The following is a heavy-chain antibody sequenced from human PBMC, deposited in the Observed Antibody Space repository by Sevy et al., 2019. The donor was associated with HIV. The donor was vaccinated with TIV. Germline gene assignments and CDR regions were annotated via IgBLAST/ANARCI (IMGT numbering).Heavy chain of an antibody. J-gene: IGHJ3*02. D-gene: IGHD4-17*01. CDR2: INPNNGVI. CDR1: GITFIDYF. V-gene: IGHV1-2*02. Sequence: ASVKVSCKASGITFIDYFIHWVRQAPGQGLEWMGWINPNNGVINYAQKFQGRVTMTSDMSSSTAYMELTRLASDETAMYYCARVDHYGARGFDIWGRGTMVTVSS. CDR3: ARVDHYGARGFDI.